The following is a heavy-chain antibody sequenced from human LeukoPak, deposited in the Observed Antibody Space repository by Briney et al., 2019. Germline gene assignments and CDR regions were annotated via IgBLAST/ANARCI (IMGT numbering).Heavy chain of an antibody. CDR3: AIAYESGSFYRAFAY. Sequence: GGSLRLSCAASGFNVAAYAMYWVRQPPGKSLEWVSLISGDSDNKYSAASVKGRFAISRDNSKNSLYLQMNSLTTEDTALYYCAIAYESGSFYRAFAYWGQGALVSVSS. CDR2: ISGDSDNK. CDR1: GFNVAAYA. D-gene: IGHD3-10*01. J-gene: IGHJ4*02. V-gene: IGHV3-43*02.